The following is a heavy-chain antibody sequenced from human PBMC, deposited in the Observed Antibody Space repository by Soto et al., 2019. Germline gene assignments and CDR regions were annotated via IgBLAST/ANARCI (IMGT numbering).Heavy chain of an antibody. Sequence: SETLSLTCTVSGGSISSSSYYWGWIRQPPGKGLEWIGSIYYSGSTYYNPSLKSRVTISVDTSKNQFSLKLSSVTAADTAVYYCARGRDGDYETDAFDIWGQGTMVTVSS. CDR3: ARGRDGDYETDAFDI. V-gene: IGHV4-39*01. CDR2: IYYSGST. CDR1: GGSISSSSYY. J-gene: IGHJ3*02. D-gene: IGHD4-17*01.